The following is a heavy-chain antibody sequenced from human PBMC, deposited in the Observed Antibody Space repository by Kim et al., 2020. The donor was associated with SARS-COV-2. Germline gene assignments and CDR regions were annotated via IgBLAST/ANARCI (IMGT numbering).Heavy chain of an antibody. V-gene: IGHV1-69*13. CDR2: IIPIFGTA. D-gene: IGHD6-13*01. J-gene: IGHJ3*02. Sequence: SVKVSCKASGGTFSSYAISWVRQAPGQGLEWMGGIIPIFGTANYAQKFQGRVTITADESTSTAYMELSSLRSEDTAVYYCAREAHSVGIAAAYDAFDIWGQGTMVTVSS. CDR1: GGTFSSYA. CDR3: AREAHSVGIAAAYDAFDI.